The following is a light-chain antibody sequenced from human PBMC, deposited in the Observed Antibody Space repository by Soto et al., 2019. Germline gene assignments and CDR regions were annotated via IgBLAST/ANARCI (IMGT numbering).Light chain of an antibody. CDR2: WAS. V-gene: IGKV4-1*01. J-gene: IGKJ2*01. Sequence: DIVMTQSPASLAVSLGERATINCKSSQSVLYSSNNKNYLAWYQQKPGQPPKLLIYWASTRESGVPDRFSGSVSGTDFTLTISGLQAEGVAGDYCQQDYSTPRTFGQGTKLELK. CDR1: QSVLYSSNNKNY. CDR3: QQDYSTPRT.